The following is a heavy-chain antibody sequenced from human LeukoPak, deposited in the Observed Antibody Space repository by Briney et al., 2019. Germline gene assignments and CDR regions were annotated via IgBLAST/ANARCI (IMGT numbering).Heavy chain of an antibody. Sequence: PSETLSLICTVSGGSITTYNWIWIRQTPGQALEWIGHIYSSGATKYNPSLKSRATILLDTSKNQLSLKLSSVSAADTAVYYCARRTPGPQLDEYVAYFFDHWGQGTQVTVSS. CDR2: IYSSGAT. J-gene: IGHJ4*02. V-gene: IGHV4-4*09. D-gene: IGHD2-2*01. CDR3: ARRTPGPQLDEYVAYFFDH. CDR1: GGSITTYN.